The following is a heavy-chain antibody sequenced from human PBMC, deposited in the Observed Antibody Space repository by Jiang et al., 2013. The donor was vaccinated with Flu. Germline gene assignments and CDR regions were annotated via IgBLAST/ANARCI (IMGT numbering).Heavy chain of an antibody. D-gene: IGHD2-2*01. V-gene: IGHV3-21*01. CDR2: SSSSSYI. J-gene: IGHJ4*02. Sequence: SSSSSYIYYADSVKGRFTISRDNAKNSLYLQMNSLRAEDTAVYYCARLVSVVPAATRDYWGQGTLVTVSS. CDR3: ARLVSVVPAATRDY.